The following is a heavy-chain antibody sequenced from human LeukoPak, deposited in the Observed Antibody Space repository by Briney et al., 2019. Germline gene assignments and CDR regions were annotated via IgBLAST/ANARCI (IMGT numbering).Heavy chain of an antibody. Sequence: GGSLRLSCAASGFTFSSYWMSWVRQAPGQGLEWISYISRSIDNIFYADSVKGRFTISRDNAKNSLYLQMNSLRAEDTAVYYCARDLFVDSDPWGQGTLVTVSS. CDR3: ARDLFVDSDP. CDR1: GFTFSSYW. CDR2: ISRSIDNI. D-gene: IGHD3/OR15-3a*01. V-gene: IGHV3-48*01. J-gene: IGHJ5*02.